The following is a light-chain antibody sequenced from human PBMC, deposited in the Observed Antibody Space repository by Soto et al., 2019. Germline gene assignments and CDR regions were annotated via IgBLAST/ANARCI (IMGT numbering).Light chain of an antibody. J-gene: IGKJ4*01. V-gene: IGKV1-9*01. Sequence: DIQLTQSPSFLSASVGDRVTITCRASQGISSYLACYQQKPGKAPKLLIYAASTLQSGVPSRFSGSGSGTEFTLTISSXQPEDFATYYCQQLNSYPLTFGGGTKVDIK. CDR2: AAS. CDR3: QQLNSYPLT. CDR1: QGISSY.